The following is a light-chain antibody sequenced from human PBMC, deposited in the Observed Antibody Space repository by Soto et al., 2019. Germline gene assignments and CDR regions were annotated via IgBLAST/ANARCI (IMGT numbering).Light chain of an antibody. V-gene: IGLV3-21*04. CDR2: FDN. Sequence: SYELTQPPSVSVAPGKTATITCGGNNIGSKSVHWYQQKPGQAPVLVIHFDNDRPSGIPERFSDSNAGNTATLTIRRVEAGDEADYYCQVWDNLTDHPVFGGGTKLTFL. CDR3: QVWDNLTDHPV. J-gene: IGLJ2*01. CDR1: NIGSKS.